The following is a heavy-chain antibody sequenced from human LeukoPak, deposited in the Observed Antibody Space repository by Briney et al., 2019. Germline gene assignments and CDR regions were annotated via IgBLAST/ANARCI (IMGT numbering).Heavy chain of an antibody. CDR1: EFTFSDYY. V-gene: IGHV3-11*04. J-gene: IGHJ4*02. CDR3: ARCGDGLPCDFDY. D-gene: IGHD3-10*01. Sequence: GGSLRLSCTASEFTFSDYYMSSIRQAPGKGLAWVSYISSTSSTSYYADSVKDRFTISRDNAKNSLYLQMNSLRAGDTAVDYCARCGDGLPCDFDYWGQGTLVTVSS. CDR2: ISSTSSTS.